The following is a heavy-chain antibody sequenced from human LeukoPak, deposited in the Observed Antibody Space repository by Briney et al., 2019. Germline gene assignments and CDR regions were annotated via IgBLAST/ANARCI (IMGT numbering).Heavy chain of an antibody. CDR3: ARQYGYLDY. Sequence: PGGSLRLSCAASGFTDSSNYMSWVRQAPGKGLEWVSVIYSGAGTYYADSVKGRFTISRDNSKNTLYLQMNSLRAEDAAVYYCARQYGYLDYWGQGTLVTVSS. J-gene: IGHJ4*02. V-gene: IGHV3-53*01. CDR1: GFTDSSNY. D-gene: IGHD4-17*01. CDR2: IYSGAGT.